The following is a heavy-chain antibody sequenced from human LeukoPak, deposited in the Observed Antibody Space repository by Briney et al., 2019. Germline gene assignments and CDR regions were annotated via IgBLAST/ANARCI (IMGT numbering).Heavy chain of an antibody. V-gene: IGHV3-23*01. D-gene: IGHD4-4*01. CDR1: GFTFGTYA. J-gene: IGHJ4*02. Sequence: GGSLRLSCAASGFTFGTYAMNWVRQAPGRGLEWVSGISGSAGLTYYADSVKGRFTISRDNSKNMVFLQMNSLRAEDTAVYYCVKDGTWIFNYNLDYWGQGTLVTVSA. CDR3: VKDGTWIFNYNLDY. CDR2: ISGSAGLT.